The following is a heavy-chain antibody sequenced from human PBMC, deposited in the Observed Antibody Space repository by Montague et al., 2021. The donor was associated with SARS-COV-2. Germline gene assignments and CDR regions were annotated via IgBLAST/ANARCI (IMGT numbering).Heavy chain of an antibody. CDR1: GGSFSGYY. Sequence: SETRSLTCAVYGGSFSGYYWSWIRQPPGKGLEWIGEINHSGSTNYNPSLKSRVTISVDTSKNQFSLKLSSVTAADTAVYYCARGYDYVWGSYRYLHRFDPWGQGTLVTVSS. J-gene: IGHJ5*02. CDR3: ARGYDYVWGSYRYLHRFDP. D-gene: IGHD3-16*02. V-gene: IGHV4-34*01. CDR2: INHSGST.